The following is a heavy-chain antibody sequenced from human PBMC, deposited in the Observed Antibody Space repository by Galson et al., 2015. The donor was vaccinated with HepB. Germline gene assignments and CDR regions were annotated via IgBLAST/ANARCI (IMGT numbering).Heavy chain of an antibody. CDR3: VRGPPESLGMRGMGWFDP. J-gene: IGHJ5*02. Sequence: SLRLSCAASGFTLNSYTMSWVRQAPGKGLEWVSSVSSLSGYIYYADSVSGRFTISRDNVKNSLYLQMNSLRAEDTAVYYCVRGPPESLGMRGMGWFDPWGQGTLVTVSS. CDR2: VSSLSGYI. D-gene: IGHD7-27*01. CDR1: GFTLNSYT. V-gene: IGHV3-21*01.